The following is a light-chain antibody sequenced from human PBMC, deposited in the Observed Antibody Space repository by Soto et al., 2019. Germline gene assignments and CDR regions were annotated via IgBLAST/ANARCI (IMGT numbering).Light chain of an antibody. CDR2: AAS. CDR3: QQLNSYPLT. V-gene: IGKV1-9*01. CDR1: QGISSY. Sequence: DIQLTQSPSFLSASVGDRVTITCRASQGISSYLAWYQQKPGKAPKLLIYAASTLQSGVPSRFSSSGSGTEFTLTISSLQPEDFATYYCQQLNSYPLTVGPGTKVDIK. J-gene: IGKJ3*01.